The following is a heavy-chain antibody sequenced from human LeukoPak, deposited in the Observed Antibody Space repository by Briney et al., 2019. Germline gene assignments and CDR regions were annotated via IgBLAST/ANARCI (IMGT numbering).Heavy chain of an antibody. V-gene: IGHV3-33*01. J-gene: IGHJ4*02. Sequence: PGGSLRLSCAASGFSFSNYGMHWVRQAPGKGLEWVAVIWYDGTNKYYADSVKGRFTISRDNSKNTLYLQMNSLRAEDTAVYYCVGYCSSITCYNSWGQGTLVTVSS. D-gene: IGHD2-2*02. CDR3: VGYCSSITCYNS. CDR1: GFSFSNYG. CDR2: IWYDGTNK.